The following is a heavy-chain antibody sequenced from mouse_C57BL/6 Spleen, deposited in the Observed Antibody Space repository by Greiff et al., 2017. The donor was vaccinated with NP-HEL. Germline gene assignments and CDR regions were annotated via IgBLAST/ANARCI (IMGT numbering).Heavy chain of an antibody. CDR1: GFTFSSYA. V-gene: IGHV5-9-1*02. D-gene: IGHD1-1*01. CDR3: TRATVVGYAMDY. J-gene: IGHJ4*01. Sequence: EVRLVESGEGLVKPGGSLKLSCAASGFTFSSYAMSWVRQTPEKRLEWVAYISSGGDYIYYADTVKGRFTISRDNARNTLYLQMSSLKSEDTAMYYCTRATVVGYAMDYWGQGTSVTVSS. CDR2: ISSGGDYI.